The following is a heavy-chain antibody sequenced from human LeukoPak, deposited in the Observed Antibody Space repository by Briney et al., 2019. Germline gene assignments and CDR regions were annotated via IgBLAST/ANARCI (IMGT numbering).Heavy chain of an antibody. CDR1: GGSISSYY. Sequence: PSETLSLTCTGSGGSISSYYWSWIRQPPGKGLEWIGYIYYSGSTNYNPSLKSRVTISVDTSKNQFSLKLSSVPAADTAVYYCVRGGYRPIDFDYWGQGTLVSVSS. V-gene: IGHV4-59*01. J-gene: IGHJ4*02. CDR2: IYYSGST. CDR3: VRGGYRPIDFDY. D-gene: IGHD3-10*01.